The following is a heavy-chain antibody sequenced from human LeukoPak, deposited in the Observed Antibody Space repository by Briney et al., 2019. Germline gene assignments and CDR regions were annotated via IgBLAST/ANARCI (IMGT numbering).Heavy chain of an antibody. D-gene: IGHD4-23*01. CDR2: IYYSGST. CDR1: GGSISSYY. J-gene: IGHJ3*02. CDR3: ARDSHPDYGGTISLDAFDI. Sequence: SETLSLTCTVSGGSISSYYWSWIRQPPGKGLEWIGYIYYSGSTNYNPSLKSRVTISVDTSKNQFSLKLSSVTAADTAVYYCARDSHPDYGGTISLDAFDIWGQGTTVTVSS. V-gene: IGHV4-59*01.